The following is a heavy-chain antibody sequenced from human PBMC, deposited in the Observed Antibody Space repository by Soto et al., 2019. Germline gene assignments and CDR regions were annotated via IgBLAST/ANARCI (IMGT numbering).Heavy chain of an antibody. CDR2: IYYSGST. CDR3: ARDQPFLGSGYDWNYYYYMDV. Sequence: QVQLQESGPGLVKPSQTLSLTCTVSGGSISSGGYYWSWIRQDPGKGLEWIGYIYYSGSTYYNPSLKSRVTISVDTSKNQFSLKLSSVTAADTAVYYCARDQPFLGSGYDWNYYYYMDVWGKGTTVTVSS. D-gene: IGHD5-12*01. CDR1: GGSISSGGYY. J-gene: IGHJ6*03. V-gene: IGHV4-31*03.